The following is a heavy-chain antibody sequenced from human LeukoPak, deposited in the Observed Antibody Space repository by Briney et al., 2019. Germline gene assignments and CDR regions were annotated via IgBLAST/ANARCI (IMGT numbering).Heavy chain of an antibody. J-gene: IGHJ4*02. V-gene: IGHV4-34*01. CDR2: INHSGST. Sequence: SETLSLTCAVYGGSFSGYYWSWIRQPPGKGLEWIGEINHSGSTNYNPSLKSRVTISVDTSKNQFSLKLSSMTAADTAVYYCARGREKDMITFGGVTTFDYWGQGTLVTVSS. D-gene: IGHD3-16*01. CDR1: GGSFSGYY. CDR3: ARGREKDMITFGGVTTFDY.